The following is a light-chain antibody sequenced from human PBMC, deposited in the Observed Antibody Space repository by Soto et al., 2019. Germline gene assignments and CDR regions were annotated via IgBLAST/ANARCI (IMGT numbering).Light chain of an antibody. CDR1: QSVSSRS. CDR3: QHYSSSRWT. Sequence: EIVVTQSPGTLSLSPGERATLSCRASQSVSSRSLAWYQQKPGQAPRLIIYAASSRATGTPDRFSGGGSGTDFTLTISRLEPGDFTVYYCQHYSSSRWTFGQGTKVDIK. J-gene: IGKJ1*01. CDR2: AAS. V-gene: IGKV3-20*01.